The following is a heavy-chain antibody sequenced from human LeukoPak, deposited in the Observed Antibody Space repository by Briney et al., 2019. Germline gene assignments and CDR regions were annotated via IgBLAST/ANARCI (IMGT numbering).Heavy chain of an antibody. CDR2: IYHSGST. D-gene: IGHD2-2*02. CDR1: GYFISSGYY. Sequence: SETLSLTCTVSGYFISSGYYWGWIRQPPGKGPEWIGSIYHSGSTYYNPSLKSRVTISVDTSKNQFSLKLSSVTAADTAVYYCARDECPLWSISCHRGFDPWGQGLLVTVSS. J-gene: IGHJ5*02. V-gene: IGHV4-38-2*02. CDR3: ARDECPLWSISCHRGFDP.